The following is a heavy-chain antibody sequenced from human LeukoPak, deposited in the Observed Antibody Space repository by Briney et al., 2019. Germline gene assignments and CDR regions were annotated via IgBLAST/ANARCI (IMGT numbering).Heavy chain of an antibody. V-gene: IGHV1-46*01. Sequence: ASVKVSCKASGYTFTNYYMHWVRQAPGQGLEWMGRINPSGGTTRYAQKFKGRVIMTRDTSTSTVYMELSSLRSEDTAVYYCATLGPTGVPCWGQGTLVTVSS. D-gene: IGHD7-27*01. J-gene: IGHJ4*02. CDR2: INPSGGTT. CDR1: GYTFTNYY. CDR3: ATLGPTGVPC.